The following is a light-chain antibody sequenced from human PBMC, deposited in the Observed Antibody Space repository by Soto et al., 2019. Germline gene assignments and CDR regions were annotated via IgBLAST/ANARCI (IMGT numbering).Light chain of an antibody. V-gene: IGKV3-11*01. Sequence: EIVLTQSPATLSLSPGERATLFCRASQSVSSYLAWYQQKPGQAPRLLIYDASNRATGIPARFSGSGSGTDFSLTISSLEPEYFAVYYCQQRSDWPRTFGQGTKVDIK. CDR2: DAS. J-gene: IGKJ1*01. CDR1: QSVSSY. CDR3: QQRSDWPRT.